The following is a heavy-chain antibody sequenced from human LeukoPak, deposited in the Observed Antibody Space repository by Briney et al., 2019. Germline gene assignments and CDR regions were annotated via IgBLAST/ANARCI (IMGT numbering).Heavy chain of an antibody. D-gene: IGHD6-6*01. CDR1: GFTFSSYG. CDR3: ARAPRWGIAARRSYFDY. J-gene: IGHJ4*02. CDR2: IWYDGSNK. Sequence: GGSLRLSRAASGFTFSSYGMHWVRQAPGKGLEWVAVIWYDGSNKYYADSVKGRFTISRDNSKNTLYLQMNSLRAEDTAVYYCARAPRWGIAARRSYFDYWGQGTLVTVSS. V-gene: IGHV3-33*01.